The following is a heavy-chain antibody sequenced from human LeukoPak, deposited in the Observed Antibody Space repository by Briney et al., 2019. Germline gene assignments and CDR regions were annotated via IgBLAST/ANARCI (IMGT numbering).Heavy chain of an antibody. V-gene: IGHV1-18*01. CDR1: GYSFTSHG. J-gene: IGHJ4*02. Sequence: GASVKVSCTASGYSFTSHGISWVRQAPGQGLEWMGWISAYNGNTNYAQKLQGRVTMTTDTSTSTAYMELRSLRSDDTAVYYCARGSGCSGGSCRTRLIYWGQGTLVTVSS. CDR3: ARGSGCSGGSCRTRLIY. CDR2: ISAYNGNT. D-gene: IGHD2-15*01.